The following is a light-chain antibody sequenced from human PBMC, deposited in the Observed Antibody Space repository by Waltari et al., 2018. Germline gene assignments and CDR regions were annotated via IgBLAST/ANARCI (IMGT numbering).Light chain of an antibody. CDR2: SDR. V-gene: IGLV3-21*01. CDR1: HIGPKR. CDR3: QVWEISSEHYV. Sequence: SYVLTQPPSVSVAPGETAGITCGGRHIGPKRVHWYQPQPGQAPVLVIYSDRDRPSGIPERFSGSNSGNTATLTISRVEAGDEADYYCQVWEISSEHYVFGSGTKVTVL. J-gene: IGLJ1*01.